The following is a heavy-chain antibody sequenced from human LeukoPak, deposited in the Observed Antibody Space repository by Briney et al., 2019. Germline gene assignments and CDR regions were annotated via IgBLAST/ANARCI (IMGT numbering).Heavy chain of an antibody. Sequence: GGSLRLSCAASGSTFDDYAMHWVRQPPGKGLEWVSGISWNSETVTYADSVKGRFTISRDNAKNSLYLQMNSLRAEDTALYYCAKDGNVDIVSTMYYFDSWGQGTLVTVSS. J-gene: IGHJ4*02. CDR2: ISWNSETV. V-gene: IGHV3-9*01. D-gene: IGHD5/OR15-5a*01. CDR1: GSTFDDYA. CDR3: AKDGNVDIVSTMYYFDS.